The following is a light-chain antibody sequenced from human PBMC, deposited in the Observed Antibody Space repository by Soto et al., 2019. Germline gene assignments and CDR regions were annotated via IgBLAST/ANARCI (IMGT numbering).Light chain of an antibody. J-gene: IGKJ3*01. CDR1: QGISSY. Sequence: DIQLTQSPSFLSASVGDRVTITCRASQGISSYLAWYQQKPGKAPKVLIYAASTLQSGDPSRFSGSGSGTEFTLTISSLQPEDFATYYGQQVNSYPLTFGPGTKVDIK. CDR3: QQVNSYPLT. V-gene: IGKV1-9*01. CDR2: AAS.